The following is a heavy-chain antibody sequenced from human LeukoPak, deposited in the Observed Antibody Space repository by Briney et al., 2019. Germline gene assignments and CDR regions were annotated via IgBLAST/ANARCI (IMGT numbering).Heavy chain of an antibody. CDR3: ARDRSYGGVDP. CDR1: GFTFSYYW. V-gene: IGHV3-7*01. Sequence: GGSLRLSCAASGFTFSYYWMSWVRQAPGKGLEWVANIKQDGSEKYYVDSVKGRFTISRDNAKNSLYLQMNSLRVEDTAVYYCARDRSYGGVDPWGQGTLVTVSS. D-gene: IGHD1-26*01. J-gene: IGHJ5*02. CDR2: IKQDGSEK.